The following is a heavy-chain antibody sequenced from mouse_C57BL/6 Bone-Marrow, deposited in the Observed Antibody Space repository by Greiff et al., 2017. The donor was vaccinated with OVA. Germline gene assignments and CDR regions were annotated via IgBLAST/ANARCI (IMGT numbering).Heavy chain of an antibody. CDR1: GYSFTGYY. J-gene: IGHJ2*01. V-gene: IGHV1-42*01. CDR2: INPSTGGT. CDR3: ARGGGYYFDY. Sequence: EVKLQASGPELVKPGASVKISCKASGYSFTGYYMNWVKQSPEKSLEWIGEINPSTGGTTYNQKFKAKATLTVDKSSSTAYMQLKSLTSEDSAVYYCARGGGYYFDYWGQGTTLTVSS.